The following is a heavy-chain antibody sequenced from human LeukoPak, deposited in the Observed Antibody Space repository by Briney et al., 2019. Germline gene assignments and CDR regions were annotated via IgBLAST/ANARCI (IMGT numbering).Heavy chain of an antibody. J-gene: IGHJ4*02. V-gene: IGHV3-9*01. Sequence: PGRSLRLSCAPSGFTFDDYAMHWVRRSPGKGREWVSGISWNSGSIGYADSVKGRFTISRDNAKNSLYLQMNSLRAEDTAVYYCARGGNYYDSSPRPFDYWGQGTLVTVSS. CDR2: ISWNSGSI. CDR1: GFTFDDYA. D-gene: IGHD3-22*01. CDR3: ARGGNYYDSSPRPFDY.